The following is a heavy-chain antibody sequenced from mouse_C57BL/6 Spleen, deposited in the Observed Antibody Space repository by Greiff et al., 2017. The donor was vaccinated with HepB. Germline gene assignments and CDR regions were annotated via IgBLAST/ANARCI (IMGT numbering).Heavy chain of an antibody. V-gene: IGHV5-9*01. J-gene: IGHJ4*01. D-gene: IGHD1-1*01. CDR3: ASHRDNGSSSYYYAMDY. Sequence: EVKLVESGGGLVKPGGSLKLSCAASGFTFSSYTMSWVRQTPEKRLEWVATISGGGGNTYYPDSVKGRFTISRDNAKNTLYLQMSSLRSEDTALYYCASHRDNGSSSYYYAMDYWGQGTSVTVSS. CDR2: ISGGGGNT. CDR1: GFTFSSYT.